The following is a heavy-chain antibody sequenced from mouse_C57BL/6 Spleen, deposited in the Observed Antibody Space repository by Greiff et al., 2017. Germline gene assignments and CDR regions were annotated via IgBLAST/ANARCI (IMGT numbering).Heavy chain of an antibody. Sequence: EVQLQESGGGLVQPGGSMKLSCAASGFTFSDAWMDWVRQSPEKGLEWVAEIRNKANNHATYYAESVKGRFTISRDDSKSSVYLQMNSLRAEDTGIYYCTSITTERYFDVWGTGTTVTVSS. D-gene: IGHD1-1*01. CDR3: TSITTERYFDV. CDR1: GFTFSDAW. V-gene: IGHV6-6*01. CDR2: IRNKANNHAT. J-gene: IGHJ1*03.